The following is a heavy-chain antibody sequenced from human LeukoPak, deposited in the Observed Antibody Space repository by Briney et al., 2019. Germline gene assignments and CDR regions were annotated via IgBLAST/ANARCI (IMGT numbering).Heavy chain of an antibody. Sequence: GESLKISCKGSGYSFISYWIVWVRQMPGKGLEWMGIIYPSDSDTRYSPSFQGQVTISADKSISTACLQWSSLKASDTAMYYCARAKYYYGSGTIAGFDYWGQGTLVTVSS. D-gene: IGHD3-10*01. J-gene: IGHJ4*02. CDR3: ARAKYYYGSGTIAGFDY. CDR2: IYPSDSDT. CDR1: GYSFISYW. V-gene: IGHV5-51*01.